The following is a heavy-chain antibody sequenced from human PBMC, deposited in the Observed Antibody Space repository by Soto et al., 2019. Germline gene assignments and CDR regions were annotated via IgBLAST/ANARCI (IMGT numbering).Heavy chain of an antibody. Sequence: PSQTLSLTCAISGDSVSSNSAAWNWIRQSPSRGLEWLGRTYYRSKWYNDYAVSVKSRITINPDTSKNQFSLQLNSVTPEDTAVYYCARDLYSSGWYFVRVAWFDPWGQGTLVTVSS. CDR3: ARDLYSSGWYFVRVAWFDP. V-gene: IGHV6-1*01. CDR1: GDSVSSNSAA. J-gene: IGHJ5*02. D-gene: IGHD6-19*01. CDR2: TYYRSKWYN.